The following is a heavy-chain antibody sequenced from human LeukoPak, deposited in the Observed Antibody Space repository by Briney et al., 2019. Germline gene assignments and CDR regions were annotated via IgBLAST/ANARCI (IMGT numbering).Heavy chain of an antibody. CDR3: ARDIISEYRKSHSHFDP. Sequence: PSETLSLTCTVSGGSLSSQYWSWIRRPPGQGLEWIGYIYYRGSTSYNPSLKSRVTISVDTSKNQFSLRLNSVTAADTAVYYCARDIISEYRKSHSHFDPWGQGTLVTVSS. D-gene: IGHD5-18*01. V-gene: IGHV4-59*11. J-gene: IGHJ5*02. CDR2: IYYRGST. CDR1: GGSLSSQY.